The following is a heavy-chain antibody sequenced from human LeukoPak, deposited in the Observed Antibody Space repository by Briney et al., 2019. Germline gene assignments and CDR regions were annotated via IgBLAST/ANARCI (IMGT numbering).Heavy chain of an antibody. CDR2: IYTSGST. J-gene: IGHJ4*02. D-gene: IGHD4-17*01. CDR1: GGSISSYY. CDR3: ARSHLTTLNYYDY. Sequence: SETLSLTCTVSGGSISSYYWSWIRQPAGKGLEWIRRIYTSGSTNYNPSLKSRVTMSVDTSKNQFSLNLISVTATDTAVYYCARSHLTTLNYYDYWGQGTLVTVSS. V-gene: IGHV4-4*07.